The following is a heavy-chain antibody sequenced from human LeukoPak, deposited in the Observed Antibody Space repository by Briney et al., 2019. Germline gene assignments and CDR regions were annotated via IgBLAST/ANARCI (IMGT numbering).Heavy chain of an antibody. D-gene: IGHD6-13*01. CDR2: MNPNSGNT. J-gene: IGHJ6*02. CDR1: GYTFTSDD. Sequence: ASVKVSCKASGYTFTSDDINWVRQATGQGLEWMGWMNPNSGNTGYAQKFQGRVTMTRNTSISTAYMELSSLRSEDTAVYYCATERSYSSSLYYYYGMDVWGQGTTVTVSS. V-gene: IGHV1-8*01. CDR3: ATERSYSSSLYYYYGMDV.